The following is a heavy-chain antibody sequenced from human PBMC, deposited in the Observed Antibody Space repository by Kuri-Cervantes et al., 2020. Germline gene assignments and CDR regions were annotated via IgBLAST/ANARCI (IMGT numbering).Heavy chain of an antibody. CDR2: IRYDGSNK. D-gene: IGHD6-13*01. V-gene: IGHV3-30*02. J-gene: IGHJ4*02. Sequence: GGSLRLSCAASGFTFSSYGMHWVRQAPGKGLEGVAFIRYDGSNKYYADSVKGRFTISRDNSKNTLYQQMNSLRAEETAVYYFAKESYSSRQRNYFDYWGQGTLVTVSS. CDR1: GFTFSSYG. CDR3: AKESYSSRQRNYFDY.